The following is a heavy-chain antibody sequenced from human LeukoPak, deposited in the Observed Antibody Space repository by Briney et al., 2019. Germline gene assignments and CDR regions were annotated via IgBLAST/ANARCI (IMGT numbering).Heavy chain of an antibody. CDR1: GGSISGYY. CDR2: IYYTGTT. Sequence: SETLSLTCTVSGGSISGYYWSWIRQAPGKGRGWIAYIYYTGTTDYNPSLKSRVTITLDTTKNQFSLKLNSVTAADTAVYYCARSYDSRGYFYYGMDVWGQGTTVTVSS. D-gene: IGHD3-22*01. CDR3: ARSYDSRGYFYYGMDV. J-gene: IGHJ6*02. V-gene: IGHV4-59*01.